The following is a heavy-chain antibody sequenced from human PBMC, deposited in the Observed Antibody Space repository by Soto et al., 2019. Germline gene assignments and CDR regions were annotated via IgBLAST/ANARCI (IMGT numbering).Heavy chain of an antibody. CDR1: GFTFSIYS. Sequence: GGSLRLSCAASGFTFSIYSINWVRQAPGKGLEWVSYISSSSSTIYYADSVKGRFTISRDNAKNSLYLQMNSLRDEDTAVYYCARGSSGWLDFDIWGQGTMVTVSS. D-gene: IGHD6-19*01. CDR3: ARGSSGWLDFDI. CDR2: ISSSSSTI. J-gene: IGHJ3*02. V-gene: IGHV3-48*02.